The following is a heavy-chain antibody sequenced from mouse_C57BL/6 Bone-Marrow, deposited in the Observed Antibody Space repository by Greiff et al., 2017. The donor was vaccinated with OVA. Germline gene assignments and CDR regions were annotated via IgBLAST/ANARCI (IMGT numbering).Heavy chain of an antibody. J-gene: IGHJ2*01. V-gene: IGHV1-22*01. CDR1: GYTFTDYN. D-gene: IGHD1-1*01. CDR2: INPNNGGT. Sequence: EVQLQQSGPELVQPGASVKMSCKASGYTFTDYNMHWVKQSHGKSLEWIGYINPNNGGTSYNQKFKGKATLTVNKSSSTAYMELRSLTSEDSAVYYCARKVVAHGDYWGQGTTLTVSS. CDR3: ARKVVAHGDY.